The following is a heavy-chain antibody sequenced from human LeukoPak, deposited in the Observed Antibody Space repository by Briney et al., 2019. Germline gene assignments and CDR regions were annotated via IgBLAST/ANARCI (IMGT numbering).Heavy chain of an antibody. CDR1: GFTFSSYW. D-gene: IGHD6-25*01. J-gene: IGHJ4*02. CDR2: ISSSSSTI. CDR3: AKDMGPQRAGLFDY. Sequence: PGGSLRLSCAASGFTFSSYWMSWVRQAPGKGLERVSYISSSSSTIYYADSVKGRFTISRDNAKNSLYLQMNSLRAEDTALYYCAKDMGPQRAGLFDYWGQGTLVTVSS. V-gene: IGHV3-48*04.